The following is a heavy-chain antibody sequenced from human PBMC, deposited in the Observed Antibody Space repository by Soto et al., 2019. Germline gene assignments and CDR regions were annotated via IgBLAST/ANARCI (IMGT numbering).Heavy chain of an antibody. CDR2: INHSGST. CDR3: ARSFSTSAIPNWFDP. CDR1: GGSFSGYY. Sequence: PSETLSLTCAVYGGSFSGYYWSWIRQPPGKGLEWIGEINHSGSTNYNPSLKSRVTISVDTSKNQFSLKLSSVTAADTAVYYCARSFSTSAIPNWFDPWGQGTLVTVSS. V-gene: IGHV4-34*01. D-gene: IGHD6-6*01. J-gene: IGHJ5*02.